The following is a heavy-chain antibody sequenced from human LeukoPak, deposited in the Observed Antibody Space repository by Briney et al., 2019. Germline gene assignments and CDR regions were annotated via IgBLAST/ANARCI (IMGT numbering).Heavy chain of an antibody. CDR2: IYYSGST. CDR1: GGSISSYY. V-gene: IGHV4-59*01. CDR3: ARVGVFGYCTRDSCHSPLDY. D-gene: IGHD2-15*01. Sequence: QSSETLSLTCTVSGGSISSYYWSWIRQPLGKGLEWIRYIYYSGSTNYNPSLKSRVTISVDTSKNQFSLKLSSVTAADTAVYYCARVGVFGYCTRDSCHSPLDYWGQGTLVTVSS. J-gene: IGHJ4*02.